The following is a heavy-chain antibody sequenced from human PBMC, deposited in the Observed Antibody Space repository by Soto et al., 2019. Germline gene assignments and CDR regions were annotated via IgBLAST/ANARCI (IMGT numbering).Heavy chain of an antibody. CDR2: IYHSGST. J-gene: IGHJ4*02. Sequence: SETLSLTCTVSGGSISSGGYYWSWIRQPPGKGLESIGYIYHSGSTYYNPSLKSRVTISVDRSKNQFSLKLSSVTAADTAVYYCARGMTTVTTFDYWGQGTLVTVSS. CDR1: GGSISSGGYY. D-gene: IGHD4-17*01. CDR3: ARGMTTVTTFDY. V-gene: IGHV4-30-2*01.